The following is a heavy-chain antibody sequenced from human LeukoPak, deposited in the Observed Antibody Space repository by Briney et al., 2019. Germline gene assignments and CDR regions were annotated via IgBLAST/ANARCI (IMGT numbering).Heavy chain of an antibody. V-gene: IGHV1-18*01. CDR1: GYSFTSYG. J-gene: IGHJ5*02. CDR2: ISAYNGNT. Sequence: ASVKVSCKASGYSFTSYGINWVRQAPGQGLEWMGWISAYNGNTNYAQKFQGRVTMTTDTSTTTAYMELRSLRFDDTAVYYCARGGHRRYYYTSGSAFDPWGQGTLVTVSS. CDR3: ARGGHRRYYYTSGSAFDP. D-gene: IGHD3-10*01.